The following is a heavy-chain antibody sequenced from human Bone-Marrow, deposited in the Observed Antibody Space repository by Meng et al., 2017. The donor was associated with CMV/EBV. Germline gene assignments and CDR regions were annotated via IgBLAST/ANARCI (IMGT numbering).Heavy chain of an antibody. CDR1: GGSISSYY. Sequence: SETLSLTCTVSGGSISSYYWSWIRQPPGKGLEWIGYIYYSGSTNYNPSLKSRVTISVDTSKNQFSLKLSSVTAADTAVYYFARGVGDYEGGWSDPWGQGTLVAASS. V-gene: IGHV4-59*01. CDR3: ARGVGDYEGGWSDP. CDR2: IYYSGST. J-gene: IGHJ5*02. D-gene: IGHD4-17*01.